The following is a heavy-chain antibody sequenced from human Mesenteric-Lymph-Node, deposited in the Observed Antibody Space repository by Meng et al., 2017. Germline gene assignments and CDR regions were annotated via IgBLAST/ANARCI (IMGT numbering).Heavy chain of an antibody. CDR1: SGFTFGSYW. CDR2: IKQDGSEK. V-gene: IGHV3-7*01. D-gene: IGHD3-3*01. CDR3: ARQLRFLEWLGIYYYYYGMDV. J-gene: IGHJ6*02. Sequence: GGSLRLSCAASSGFTFGSYWMSWVRQAPGKGLEWVANIKQDGSEKYYVDSVKGRFTISRDNAKNSLYLQLNSLRAEDTAVYYCARQLRFLEWLGIYYYYYGMDVWGQGTTVTVSS.